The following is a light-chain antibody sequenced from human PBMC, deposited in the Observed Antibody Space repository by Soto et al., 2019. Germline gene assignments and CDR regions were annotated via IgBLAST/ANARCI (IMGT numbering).Light chain of an antibody. CDR3: SSSTNTNTLVI. CDR2: EGT. J-gene: IGLJ2*01. V-gene: IGLV2-14*01. CDR1: SSDVGRYKF. Sequence: HSVLNQPRSLYGAPGQGGTISCTGASSDVGRYKFVSWFQQHPGKAPKLLIFEGTNRPSGVSHRFSGSKSGNTASLTISGLQAEDEAMYFCSSSTNTNTLVIFGGGTKVTVL.